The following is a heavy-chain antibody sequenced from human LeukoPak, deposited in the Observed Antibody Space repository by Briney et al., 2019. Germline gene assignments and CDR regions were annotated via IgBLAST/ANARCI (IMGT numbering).Heavy chain of an antibody. CDR2: ISGYNGNT. D-gene: IGHD3-22*01. CDR3: ARGQTYYYDSSGSPGGGPYNWFDP. CDR1: GYTFTSYG. V-gene: IGHV1-18*01. J-gene: IGHJ5*02. Sequence: ASVKVSCKASGYTFTSYGISWVRQAPGQGLEWMGWISGYNGNTNYAQKLQGRVTMTTDTSTSTAYMELRSLRSDDTAVCYCARGQTYYYDSSGSPGGGPYNWFDPWGQGTLVTVSS.